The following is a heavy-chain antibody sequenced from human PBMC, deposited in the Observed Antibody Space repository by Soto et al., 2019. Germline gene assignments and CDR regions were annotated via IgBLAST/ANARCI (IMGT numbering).Heavy chain of an antibody. D-gene: IGHD1-26*01. CDR2: TNQDGSEK. J-gene: IGHJ4*02. Sequence: EVHLVESGGGSVQPGGSLRLSCGIFESTVRRDWMNWVRQAPGKGLEWVAHTNQDGSEKNYVDSVKGRFTISRDNAKNSLFLQMDSLRAGGPAVYYGSGGVGDAFWGQGTLVTVSS. CDR3: SGGVGDAF. V-gene: IGHV3-7*04. CDR1: ESTVRRDW.